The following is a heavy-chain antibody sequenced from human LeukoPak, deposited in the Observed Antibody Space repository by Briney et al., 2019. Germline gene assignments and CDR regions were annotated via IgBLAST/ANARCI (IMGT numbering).Heavy chain of an antibody. V-gene: IGHV3-33*06. J-gene: IGHJ4*02. CDR2: IWHDGRAE. Sequence: GRSLRLSCAASGFIFSSYGMYWVRQAPGKGLEGVAVIWHDGRAEFYADSVKGRFSISRDDSKNTLYRQMNNLRAEDTALYYCAKDNRGGWSGYFDYWGQGTLVTVSS. D-gene: IGHD6-19*01. CDR1: GFIFSSYG. CDR3: AKDNRGGWSGYFDY.